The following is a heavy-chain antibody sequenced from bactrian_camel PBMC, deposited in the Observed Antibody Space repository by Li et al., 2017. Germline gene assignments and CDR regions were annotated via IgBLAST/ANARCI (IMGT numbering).Heavy chain of an antibody. V-gene: IGHV3S54*01. J-gene: IGHJ4*01. CDR3: ARSLSFYATY. CDR1: GRPISRTC. Sequence: HVQLVESGGGSVQAGGSLNLSCVASGRPISRTCMGWFRQTPGKEREGVAQIQTLYGSTDYADSVKGRFTISRDNAENTLYLRLNSLKTDDTAMYYCARSLSFYATYWGQGTQVTVS. D-gene: IGHD4*01. CDR2: IQTLYGST.